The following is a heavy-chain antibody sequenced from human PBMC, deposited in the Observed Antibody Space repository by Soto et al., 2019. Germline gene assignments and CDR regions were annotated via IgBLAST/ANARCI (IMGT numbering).Heavy chain of an antibody. CDR2: VYDSGST. CDR3: ARGHFEGYFCDY. CDR1: GGSISNHH. V-gene: IGHV4-59*11. D-gene: IGHD3-3*02. J-gene: IGHJ4*02. Sequence: SETLSLTCTVSGGSISNHHWNWIRQAPGKGLEWIGYVYDSGSTNYNPSLKSRVTISVDTSKNQFSLKVSSVTAADTAAYYCARGHFEGYFCDYWGQGALVTVSS.